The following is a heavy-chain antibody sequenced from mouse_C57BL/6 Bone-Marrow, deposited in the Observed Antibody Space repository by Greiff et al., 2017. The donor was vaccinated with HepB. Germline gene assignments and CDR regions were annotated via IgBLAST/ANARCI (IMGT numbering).Heavy chain of an antibody. J-gene: IGHJ4*01. CDR2: IDPSDSYT. V-gene: IGHV1-50*01. CDR1: GYTFTSYW. D-gene: IGHD2-4*01. CDR3: AREGDYDYDYYAMDY. Sequence: QVHVKQSGAELVKPGASVKLSCKASGYTFTSYWMQWVKQRPGQGLEWIGEIDPSDSYTNYNQKFKGKATLTVDTSSSTAYMQLSSLTSEDSAVYYCAREGDYDYDYYAMDYWGQGTSVTVSS.